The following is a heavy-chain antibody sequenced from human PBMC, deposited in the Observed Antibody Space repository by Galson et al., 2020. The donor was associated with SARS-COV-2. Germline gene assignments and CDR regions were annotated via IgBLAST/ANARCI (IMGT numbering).Heavy chain of an antibody. CDR3: TTSIIVPGTLDY. CDR1: GFTFSTYA. Sequence: GGSLRLSCAASGFTFSTYAMHWVRQAQGKGLEWVAVIWSDGNNKYYLDSVKGRFTISRDNSKNTVNLQMNGLRAEDTAVYYCTTSIIVPGTLDYWGQGTLVSVSS. V-gene: IGHV3-33*01. D-gene: IGHD3-22*01. J-gene: IGHJ4*02. CDR2: IWSDGNNK.